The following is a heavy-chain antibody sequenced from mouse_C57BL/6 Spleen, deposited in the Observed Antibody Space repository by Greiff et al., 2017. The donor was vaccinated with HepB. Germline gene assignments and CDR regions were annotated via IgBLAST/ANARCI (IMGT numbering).Heavy chain of an antibody. CDR2: ISSGGSYT. CDR1: GFTFSSYG. Sequence: EVKLVESGGDLVKPGGSLKLSCAASGFTFSSYGMSWVRQTPDKRLEWVATISSGGSYTYYPDSVKGRFTISRDNAKNTLYLQMSSLKSEDTAMYYCARHFYYGSSSYAMDYWGKGTSVTVSS. J-gene: IGHJ4*01. D-gene: IGHD1-1*01. CDR3: ARHFYYGSSSYAMDY. V-gene: IGHV5-6*02.